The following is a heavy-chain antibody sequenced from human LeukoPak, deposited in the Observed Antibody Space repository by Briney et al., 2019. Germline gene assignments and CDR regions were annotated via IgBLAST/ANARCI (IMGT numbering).Heavy chain of an antibody. CDR3: ANLAAPGTAYYFDY. V-gene: IGHV1-2*02. D-gene: IGHD6-13*01. CDR1: GYTFTGYY. Sequence: GASVKVSCKASGYTFTGYYMHWVRQAPGQGLEWMGWINPNSGGTNYAQKFQGRVTMTRDTSINTAYMELTRLRSDDTAVHYCANLAAPGTAYYFDYWGQGTLVTVSS. CDR2: INPNSGGT. J-gene: IGHJ4*02.